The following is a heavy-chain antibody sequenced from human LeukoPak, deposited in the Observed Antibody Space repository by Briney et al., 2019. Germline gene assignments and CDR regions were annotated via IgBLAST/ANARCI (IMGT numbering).Heavy chain of an antibody. V-gene: IGHV1-2*02. D-gene: IGHD1-14*01. CDR2: IHPNSGGT. CDR1: GYTFTGYY. CDR3: AREVGSPESAFDI. J-gene: IGHJ3*02. Sequence: ASVKVSCKASGYTFTGYYLHWVRQAPGQGLEWMGWIHPNSGGTNYAQKFQGRVTMTRDTSISTAYMELSRLRSDDTAVYYCAREVGSPESAFDIWGQGTMVTVSS.